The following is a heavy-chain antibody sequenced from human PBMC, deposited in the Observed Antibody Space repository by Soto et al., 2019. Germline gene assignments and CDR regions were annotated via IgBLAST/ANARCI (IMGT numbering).Heavy chain of an antibody. D-gene: IGHD6-19*01. J-gene: IGHJ4*02. CDR1: GFTFSAVY. CDR2: ISSSGTSA. V-gene: IGHV3-11*05. Sequence: QVQLEESGGGLVKPGGSLRLSCAASGFTFSAVYMSWIRQAPNKGLEYISYISSSGTSANYADSVKGRFTISRNNYKNSPHLQMNSPTAEDTAVYYCARDRGAVTGHYFDYWGQGALVTVSS. CDR3: ARDRGAVTGHYFDY.